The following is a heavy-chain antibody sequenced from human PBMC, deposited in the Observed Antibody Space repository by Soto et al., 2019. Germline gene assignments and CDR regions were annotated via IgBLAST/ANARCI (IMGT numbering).Heavy chain of an antibody. CDR2: ISGSGGST. CDR1: GFTFSSYA. D-gene: IGHD3-10*01. Sequence: EVQLLESGGGLVQPGGSLRLSCAASGFTFSSYAMSWVRQAPGKGLEWVSAISGSGGSTYYADSVKGRFTISRDNSKNTLYLQMNSLRSEDTAVYYCAKASGWFGEVDYWGQGTRVTVSS. J-gene: IGHJ4*02. V-gene: IGHV3-23*01. CDR3: AKASGWFGEVDY.